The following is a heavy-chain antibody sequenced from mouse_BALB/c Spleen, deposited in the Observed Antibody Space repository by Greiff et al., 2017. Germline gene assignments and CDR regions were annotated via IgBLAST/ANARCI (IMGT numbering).Heavy chain of an antibody. J-gene: IGHJ2*01. Sequence: EVQGVESGGGLVKPGGSLKLSCAASGFTFSSYAMSWVRQTPEKRLEWVASISSGGSTYYPDSVKGRFTISRDNARNILYLQMSSLRSEDTAMYYCARGDDYDRLFDYWGQGTTLTVSS. CDR2: ISSGGST. V-gene: IGHV5-6-5*01. CDR1: GFTFSSYA. CDR3: ARGDDYDRLFDY. D-gene: IGHD2-4*01.